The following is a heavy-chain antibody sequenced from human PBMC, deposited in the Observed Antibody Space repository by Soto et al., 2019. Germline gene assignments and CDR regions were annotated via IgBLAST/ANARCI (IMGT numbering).Heavy chain of an antibody. Sequence: QVQLMQSGAEVKKPGASVKVSCKASGDTFTEYYIHWVRQAPGQGLEWMGTVNPSGGHTTYAQHFLCRVTMTRDTATSTLYMELTSLTSEDTAVYYCARGGPVVVVTAALDYWGQGTLVTVSS. D-gene: IGHD2-21*02. V-gene: IGHV1-46*01. CDR2: VNPSGGHT. CDR3: ARGGPVVVVTAALDY. CDR1: GDTFTEYY. J-gene: IGHJ4*02.